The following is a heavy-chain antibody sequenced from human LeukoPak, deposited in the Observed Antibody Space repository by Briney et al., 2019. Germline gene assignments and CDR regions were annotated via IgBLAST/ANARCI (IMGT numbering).Heavy chain of an antibody. CDR1: GFAFRNNA. CDR3: ASSYGSSAYYPFDY. CDR2: ISDSGGST. D-gene: IGHD3-22*01. J-gene: IGHJ4*02. Sequence: GGSLRLSCVASGFAFRNNAMSWVRQAPGKGLEWDSLISDSGGSTNYADSVKGRFTISRDNSKNTLYLQMNTLRAEDTAIYYCASSYGSSAYYPFDYWGQGTLVTVLS. V-gene: IGHV3-23*01.